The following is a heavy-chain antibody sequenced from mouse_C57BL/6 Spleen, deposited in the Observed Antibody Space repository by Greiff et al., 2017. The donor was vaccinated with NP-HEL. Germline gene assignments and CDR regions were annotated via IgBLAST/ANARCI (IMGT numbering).Heavy chain of an antibody. Sequence: EVKLMESGEGLVKPGGSLKLSCAASGFTFSSYAMSWVRQTPEKRLEWVAYISSGGDYIYYADTVKGRFTISRDNARNTLYLQMSSLKSEDTAMYYCTRDGDYYGSSFDYWGQGTTLTVSS. CDR3: TRDGDYYGSSFDY. V-gene: IGHV5-9-1*02. J-gene: IGHJ2*01. D-gene: IGHD1-1*01. CDR2: ISSGGDYI. CDR1: GFTFSSYA.